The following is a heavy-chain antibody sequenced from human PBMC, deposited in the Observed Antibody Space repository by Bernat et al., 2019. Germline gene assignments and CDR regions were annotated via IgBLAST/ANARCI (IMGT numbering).Heavy chain of an antibody. Sequence: EVQLLESGGDFVQPGGCLRLSCEASGFTFSSYEMNWVRQAPGKGLEWVSYTSSSGTTIYYADSVKGRFFISRDNAKNSLYLQMNSLRTEDTAVYYCAREISTSDSEHFQNWGQGTLVTVSS. D-gene: IGHD2-2*01. CDR1: GFTFSSYE. CDR2: TSSSGTTI. J-gene: IGHJ1*01. V-gene: IGHV3-48*03. CDR3: AREISTSDSEHFQN.